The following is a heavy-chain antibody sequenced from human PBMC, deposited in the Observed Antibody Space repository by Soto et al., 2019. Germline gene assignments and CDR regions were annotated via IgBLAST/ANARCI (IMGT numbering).Heavy chain of an antibody. CDR3: VRIRYQLPSSVLWLDP. J-gene: IGHJ5*02. Sequence: PSETLSLTCAVYGGFLSESYWTWIRQPPGKGLEWIGEINHVGGTNYNPSLKSRVTMSVDTSQNQFSLRLISVTAADTAMYFCVRIRYQLPSSVLWLDPWGQATPVTVSS. V-gene: IGHV4-34*01. CDR1: GGFLSESY. CDR2: INHVGGT. D-gene: IGHD3-16*01.